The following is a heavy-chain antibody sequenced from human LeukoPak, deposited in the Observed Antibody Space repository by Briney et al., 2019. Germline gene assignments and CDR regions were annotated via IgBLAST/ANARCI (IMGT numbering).Heavy chain of an antibody. CDR1: GYTFTSYD. CDR2: MNPNSGNT. J-gene: IGHJ4*02. D-gene: IGHD3-3*01. CDR3: ARDPTSITIFGVVIPSYFDY. Sequence: ASVKVSCKASGYTFTSYDINWVRQATGQGLEWMGWMNPNSGNTGYAQKFQGRVTITRNTSISTAYMELSSLRSEDTAVYYCARDPTSITIFGVVIPSYFDYWGQGTLVTVSS. V-gene: IGHV1-8*01.